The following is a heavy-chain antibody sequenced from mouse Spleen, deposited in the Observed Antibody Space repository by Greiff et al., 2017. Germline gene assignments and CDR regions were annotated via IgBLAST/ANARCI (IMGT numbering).Heavy chain of an antibody. Sequence: EVKLMESGGGLVKPGGALKLSCAASGFTFSSYAMSWVRQTPEKRLEWVATISSGGSYTYYPDSVKGRFTISRDNAKNTLYLQMSSLRSEDTAMYYCARPHGYDWYFDVWGAGTTVTVSS. CDR2: ISSGGSYT. CDR3: ARPHGYDWYFDV. V-gene: IGHV5-9-1*01. J-gene: IGHJ1*01. D-gene: IGHD1-2*01. CDR1: GFTFSSYA.